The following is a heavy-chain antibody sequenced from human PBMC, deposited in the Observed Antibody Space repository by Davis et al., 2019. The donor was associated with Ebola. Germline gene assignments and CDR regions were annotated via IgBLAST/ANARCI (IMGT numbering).Heavy chain of an antibody. CDR2: IIPILGIA. CDR1: GGTFSSYA. D-gene: IGHD1-7*01. Sequence: SVKVSCKASGGTFSSYAISWVRQAPGQGLEWMGRIIPILGIANYAQKFQGRVTITADKSTSTAYMELSSLRSEDTAVYYCARGVDWNYGYYYGMDVWGQGTTVTVSS. CDR3: ARGVDWNYGYYYGMDV. V-gene: IGHV1-69*04. J-gene: IGHJ6*02.